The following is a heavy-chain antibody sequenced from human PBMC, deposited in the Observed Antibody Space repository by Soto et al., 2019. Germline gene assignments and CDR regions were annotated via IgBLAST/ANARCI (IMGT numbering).Heavy chain of an antibody. CDR3: ASAAVTGTAGLDF. CDR1: GYTFSGFY. Sequence: ASVKVSCKASGYTFSGFYMHWVRQAPGQGLEWMGWINPNSGGTKSAEKFQGRVTMTRDTSLSTAYMELSRLTSDDTAVYYCASAAVTGTAGLDFWGQGTQVTGSS. D-gene: IGHD6-19*01. J-gene: IGHJ4*02. V-gene: IGHV1-2*02. CDR2: INPNSGGT.